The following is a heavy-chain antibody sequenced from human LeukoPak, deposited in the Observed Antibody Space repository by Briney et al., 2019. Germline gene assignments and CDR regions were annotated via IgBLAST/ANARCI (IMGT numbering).Heavy chain of an antibody. CDR1: GYTFTGYY. D-gene: IGHD2-2*02. CDR3: AREDPTCSSTSCYTRWFDP. Sequence: ASVRVSCKASGYTFTGYYMHWVRQAPGQGLEWMGWINPNSGGTNYAQKFQGRVTMTRETSISTAYMELSRLRSDDTAVYYWAREDPTCSSTSCYTRWFDPWGQGTLATVSS. CDR2: INPNSGGT. V-gene: IGHV1-2*02. J-gene: IGHJ5*02.